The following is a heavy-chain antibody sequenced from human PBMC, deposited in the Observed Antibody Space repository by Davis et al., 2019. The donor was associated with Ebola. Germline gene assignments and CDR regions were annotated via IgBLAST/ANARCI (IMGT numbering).Heavy chain of an antibody. CDR3: ARGFSPEAWYFDY. J-gene: IGHJ4*02. Sequence: SETLSLTCPLSGGSISSYYWSWIRQPPGKGLEWIGEIYHSGSTNYNPSLKSRVTISVDKSKNQFSLKLSSVTAADTAVYYCARGFSPEAWYFDYWGQGTLVTVSS. CDR2: IYHSGST. CDR1: GGSISSYY. V-gene: IGHV4-59*12.